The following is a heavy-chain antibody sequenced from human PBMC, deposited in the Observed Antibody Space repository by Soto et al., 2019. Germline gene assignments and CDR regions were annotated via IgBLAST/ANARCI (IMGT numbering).Heavy chain of an antibody. CDR1: GGSFSSYI. CDR2: IIPVLGVE. CDR3: ARGLTMVRGVILDAFDI. Sequence: GASVKVSCKASGGSFSSYIVSWVRQAPGQGLEWMGRIIPVLGVEYYAQKFQGRVTITADKSTSTAYMELSSLRSEDTAVYYCARGLTMVRGVILDAFDIWGQGTMVTVSS. D-gene: IGHD3-10*01. J-gene: IGHJ3*02. V-gene: IGHV1-69*02.